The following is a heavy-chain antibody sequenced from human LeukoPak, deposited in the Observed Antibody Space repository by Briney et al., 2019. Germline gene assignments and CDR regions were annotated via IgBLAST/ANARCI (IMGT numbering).Heavy chain of an antibody. J-gene: IGHJ6*03. D-gene: IGHD2-2*01. V-gene: IGHV1-18*01. CDR3: ARGKDYCSSTSCSKRRYYYYYYMDV. Sequence: ASVKVSCKASGYTFTSYGISWVRQAPGQGLEWMGWISAYNGNTNYAQKFQGRVTMTRNTSISTAYMELSSLRSEDTAVYYCARGKDYCSSTSCSKRRYYYYYYMDVWGKGTTVTVSS. CDR2: ISAYNGNT. CDR1: GYTFTSYG.